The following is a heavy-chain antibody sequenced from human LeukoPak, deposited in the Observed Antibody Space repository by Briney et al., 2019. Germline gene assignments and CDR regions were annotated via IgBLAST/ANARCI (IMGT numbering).Heavy chain of an antibody. D-gene: IGHD4-17*01. Sequence: GGSLRLSCAASGFTFDDYAMHWVRQAPGKGLEWDSGISWNSGSIGYADSVKGRFTISRDNAKNSLYLQMNSLRAEDTALYYCAKDLSGDYGKAFDIWGQGTMVTVSS. J-gene: IGHJ3*02. CDR1: GFTFDDYA. CDR2: ISWNSGSI. V-gene: IGHV3-9*01. CDR3: AKDLSGDYGKAFDI.